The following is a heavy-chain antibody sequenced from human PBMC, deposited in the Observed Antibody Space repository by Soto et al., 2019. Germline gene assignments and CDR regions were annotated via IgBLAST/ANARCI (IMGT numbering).Heavy chain of an antibody. CDR2: INPNSGGT. D-gene: IGHD3-10*01. CDR1: GYTFTGDY. CDR3: ARSMVRPRLPYYYYYGMDV. J-gene: IGHJ6*02. Sequence: ASVKGSCKASGYTFTGDYMHWVRQAPGQGLEWMGWINPNSGGTNYAQKFQGWVTMTRDTSISTAYMELSRLRSDDTAVYYRARSMVRPRLPYYYYYGMDVWGQGTTVTVSS. V-gene: IGHV1-2*04.